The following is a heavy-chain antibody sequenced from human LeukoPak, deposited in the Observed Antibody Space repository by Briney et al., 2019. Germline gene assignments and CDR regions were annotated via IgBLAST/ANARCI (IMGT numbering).Heavy chain of an antibody. J-gene: IGHJ3*02. D-gene: IGHD5-24*01. CDR1: GLTVNSNY. V-gene: IGHV3-53*01. Sequence: GGSLRLSCVASGLTVNSNYMSWVRQAPGKGLEGVSAIYCCCATYYADSVKGRFTVSRDDSKNTLYLQMYRLRVEDTDMYYCVSQKWLYAFDIWGQGTMVTVAS. CDR2: IYCCCAT. CDR3: VSQKWLYAFDI.